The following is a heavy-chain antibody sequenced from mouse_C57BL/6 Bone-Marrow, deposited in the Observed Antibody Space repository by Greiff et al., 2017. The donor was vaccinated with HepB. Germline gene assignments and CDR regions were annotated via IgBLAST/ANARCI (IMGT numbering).Heavy chain of an antibody. J-gene: IGHJ2*01. CDR2: INPYNGGT. CDR1: GYTFTDYY. D-gene: IGHD4-1*02. V-gene: IGHV1-19*01. CDR3: ASESQLGRDY. Sequence: EVQLQQSGPVLVKPGASVKMSCTASGYTFTDYYMNWVKQSHGKSLEWIGDINPYNGGTSYNQKFKGKATLTVDKSSSTAYMELNSLTSEDSAVYYCASESQLGRDYWGQGTTLTVSS.